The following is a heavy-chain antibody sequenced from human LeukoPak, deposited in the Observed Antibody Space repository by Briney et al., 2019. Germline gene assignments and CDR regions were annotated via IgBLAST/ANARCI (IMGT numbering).Heavy chain of an antibody. CDR1: GCLSPHS. D-gene: IGHD2-15*01. CDR3: AGALCSGGSCYSFNY. Sequence: GGSLRPSCAASGCLSPHSLNWVRQAPGKGLEWLSSIRTGGYIHYAESTKGRFIISRDNARDSLYLQMNSLSAEDTAIYYCAGALCSGGSCYSFNYWGQGTLVTVSS. V-gene: IGHV3-21*01. J-gene: IGHJ4*02. CDR2: IRTGGYI.